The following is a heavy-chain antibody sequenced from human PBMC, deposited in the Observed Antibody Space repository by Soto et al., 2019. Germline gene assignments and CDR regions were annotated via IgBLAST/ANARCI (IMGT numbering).Heavy chain of an antibody. J-gene: IGHJ4*02. CDR1: GFTFTTYA. D-gene: IGHD2-15*01. V-gene: IGHV3-23*01. CDR3: AKDKDTTFSPQDY. Sequence: EVQLLESGGDLVQPGGSLRLSCAASGFTFTTYAMTWVRQAPGKGLEWVSAISGSGGSTYYADSVKGRFTISRDNSKNTLYLQMNSLRAEGTAVYYCAKDKDTTFSPQDYWGQGTLVTVSS. CDR2: ISGSGGST.